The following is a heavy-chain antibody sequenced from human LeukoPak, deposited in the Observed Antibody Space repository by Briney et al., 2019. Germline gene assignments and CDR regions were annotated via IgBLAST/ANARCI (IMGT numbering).Heavy chain of an antibody. V-gene: IGHV3-13*01. CDR2: IGTAGDT. CDR3: ARGGSGWYPDAFDI. D-gene: IGHD6-19*01. Sequence: GGSLRHSCAASGFTFSSYDMHWVRQATGKGLEWVSAIGTAGDTYYPGSVKGRFTISRENAKNSLYLQMNSLRAGDTAVYYCARGGSGWYPDAFDIWGQGTMVTVSS. J-gene: IGHJ3*02. CDR1: GFTFSSYD.